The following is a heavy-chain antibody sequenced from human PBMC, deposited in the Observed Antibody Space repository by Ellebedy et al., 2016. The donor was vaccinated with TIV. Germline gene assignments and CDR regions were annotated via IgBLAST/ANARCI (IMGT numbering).Heavy chain of an antibody. Sequence: MPSETLSLTCSVSGGSISWSNYCWGWNRQRTGKGLEWIGSIYDSGSTYYNSSLKSRVIISVDTSKNQFSLKLTSVTATDTADYFCARDRVSSSHGGYGMDFWGQGTTVTVSS. CDR1: GGSISWSNYC. V-gene: IGHV4-39*07. CDR2: IYDSGST. CDR3: ARDRVSSSHGGYGMDF. D-gene: IGHD6-13*01. J-gene: IGHJ6*02.